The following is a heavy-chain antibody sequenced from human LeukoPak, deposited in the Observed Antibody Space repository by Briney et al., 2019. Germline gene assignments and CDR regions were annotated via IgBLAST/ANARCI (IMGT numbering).Heavy chain of an antibody. D-gene: IGHD5-18*01. CDR1: GYTLTELS. CDR3: ATARGLGYSLGLNDWYFDL. V-gene: IGHV1-24*01. Sequence: ASVKVSCKVSGYTLTELSMHWVRQAPGKGLEWMGGLDLEDGETIYAQRFQGRVTMTEDTSTDTAYMELSSLRSEDTAVYYCATARGLGYSLGLNDWYFDLWGRGTLVTVSS. J-gene: IGHJ2*01. CDR2: LDLEDGET.